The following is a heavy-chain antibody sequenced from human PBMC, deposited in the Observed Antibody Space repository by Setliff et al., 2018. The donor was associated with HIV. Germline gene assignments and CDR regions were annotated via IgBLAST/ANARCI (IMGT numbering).Heavy chain of an antibody. J-gene: IGHJ4*02. D-gene: IGHD6-13*01. CDR1: GGSISSYY. Sequence: SETLSLTCTVSGGSISSYYWSWIRQPAGKGLEWIGRIYSSGTTNYNPSLRSRVTMSVDTSKNRFSLKLRSVTAADTAVYYCASELQGHSSSWPNYWGQGTLVTVSS. V-gene: IGHV4-4*07. CDR3: ASELQGHSSSWPNY. CDR2: IYSSGTT.